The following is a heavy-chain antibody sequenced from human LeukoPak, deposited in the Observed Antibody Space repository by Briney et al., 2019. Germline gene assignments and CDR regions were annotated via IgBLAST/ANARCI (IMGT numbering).Heavy chain of an antibody. V-gene: IGHV3-11*04. J-gene: IGHJ4*02. CDR1: GFTFSDYY. Sequence: GGSLRLSCAASGFTFSDYYMSWIRQAPGKGLEWVSYISSTGTIYYADSLKGRFTISRDNAKNSLYLQMNSLRAEDTAVYYCAKCESSSSHYRLLDYWGQGTLVTVSS. D-gene: IGHD6-13*01. CDR2: ISSTGTI. CDR3: AKCESSSSHYRLLDY.